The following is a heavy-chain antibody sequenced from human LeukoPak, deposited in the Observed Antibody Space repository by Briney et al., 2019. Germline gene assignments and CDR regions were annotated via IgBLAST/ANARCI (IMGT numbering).Heavy chain of an antibody. J-gene: IGHJ4*02. CDR1: GYSISSGYY. Sequence: SETLSLTCAVSGYSISSGYYWGWIRQPPGKGLEWIGSIYHSGSTYYNPSLKSRVTISVDTSKNQFSLKLSSVTAADTAVYYCARNYGSGSYYDYWGQGTLVTVSS. D-gene: IGHD3-10*01. V-gene: IGHV4-38-2*01. CDR3: ARNYGSGSYYDY. CDR2: IYHSGST.